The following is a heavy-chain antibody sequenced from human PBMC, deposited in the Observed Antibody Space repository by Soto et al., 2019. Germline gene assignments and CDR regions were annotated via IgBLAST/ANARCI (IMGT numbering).Heavy chain of an antibody. Sequence: ASVKVSCKASGYTFTGYYLRWVRQAPGQGLEWMGWIGAYRGNTNYAEKFKGRVTLTTDTSTTTAYMELTSLDSDDTAVYYCARDRDAFYTHWGQGTLVTVSS. CDR3: ARDRDAFYTH. D-gene: IGHD3-16*01. J-gene: IGHJ4*02. CDR2: IGAYRGNT. CDR1: GYTFTGYY. V-gene: IGHV1-18*04.